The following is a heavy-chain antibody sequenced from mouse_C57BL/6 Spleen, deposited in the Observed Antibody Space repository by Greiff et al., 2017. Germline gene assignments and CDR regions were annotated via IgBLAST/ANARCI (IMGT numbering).Heavy chain of an antibody. V-gene: IGHV3-6*01. J-gene: IGHJ3*01. CDR3: ARGAMVTTGG. Sequence: EVKLMESGPGLVKPSQSLSLTCSVTGYSITSGYYWNWIRQFPGNKLEWMGYISYDGSNNYNPSLKNRISITRDTSKNQFFLKLNSVTTEDTATYYCARGAMVTTGGWGQGTLVTVSA. D-gene: IGHD2-2*01. CDR2: ISYDGSN. CDR1: GYSITSGYY.